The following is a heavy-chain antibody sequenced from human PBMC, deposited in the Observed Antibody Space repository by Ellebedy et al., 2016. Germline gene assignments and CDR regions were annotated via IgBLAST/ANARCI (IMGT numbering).Heavy chain of an antibody. CDR2: ISWNSGSI. J-gene: IGHJ4*02. CDR1: GFTFDDYA. CDR3: ARDPTEYSSSSPYFDY. Sequence: SLKISXAASGFTFDDYAMHWVRQAPGKGLEWVSGISWNSGSIGYADSVKGRFTISRDNAKNSLYLQMNSLRAEDTALYYCARDPTEYSSSSPYFDYWGQGTLVTVSS. V-gene: IGHV3-9*01. D-gene: IGHD6-6*01.